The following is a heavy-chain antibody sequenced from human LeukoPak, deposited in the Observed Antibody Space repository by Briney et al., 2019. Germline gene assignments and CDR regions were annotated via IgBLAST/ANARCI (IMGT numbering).Heavy chain of an antibody. D-gene: IGHD1-26*01. CDR1: GGTFSIYA. Sequence: SVQVSCNASGGTFSIYAISWVRQAPGQGLEWMGGIIPIFGTANYAQKFQGRVTITADESTSTAYMELSSLRSEDTAVYYCAGVSTIVGATIFDYWGQGTLVTVSS. CDR3: AGVSTIVGATIFDY. J-gene: IGHJ4*02. V-gene: IGHV1-69*01. CDR2: IIPIFGTA.